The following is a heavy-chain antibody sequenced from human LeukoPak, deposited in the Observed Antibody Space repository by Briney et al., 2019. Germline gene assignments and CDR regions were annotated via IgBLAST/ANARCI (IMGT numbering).Heavy chain of an antibody. V-gene: IGHV3-23*01. CDR1: GFTFSSYA. CDR2: ISGSGGST. CDR3: AKDNCSSTSCPIDY. Sequence: GGSLRLSRAASGFTFSSYAMSWVRQAPGKGLEWVSAISGSGGSTYYADSVKGRFTISRDNSKNTLYLQMNSLRAEDTAVYYCAKDNCSSTSCPIDYWGQGTLVTVSS. D-gene: IGHD2-2*01. J-gene: IGHJ4*02.